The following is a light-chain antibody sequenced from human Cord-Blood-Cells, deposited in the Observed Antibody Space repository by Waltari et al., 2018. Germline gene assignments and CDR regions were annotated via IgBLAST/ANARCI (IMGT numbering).Light chain of an antibody. CDR3: QQYYSTPYS. J-gene: IGKJ2*03. CDR2: WAS. CDR1: QSVLYSSNNKNY. Sequence: IVMTQSPASLPVSLGERATINCQSSQSVLYSSNNKNYLAWYKQKPGQPPKLLIYWASTRESGVPDRFSGSGSGTDFTLTISSLQAEDVAVYYCQQYYSTPYSFGQGTKLEIK. V-gene: IGKV4-1*01.